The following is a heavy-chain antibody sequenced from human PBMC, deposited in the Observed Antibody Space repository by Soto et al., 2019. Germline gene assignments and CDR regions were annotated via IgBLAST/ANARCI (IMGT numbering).Heavy chain of an antibody. D-gene: IGHD2-21*01. CDR2: IYSSGAT. Sequence: KPSETLSLTCTVAGGSISGFYWSWVRQPAGKGLEWIGRIYSSGATTYNPSLRNRVTMSAYTSTDQYSLNLASMTVADTAVYFCARGPFCGNDCYFDVW. CDR1: GGSISGFY. J-gene: IGHJ2*01. CDR3: ARGPFCGNDCYFDV. V-gene: IGHV4-4*07.